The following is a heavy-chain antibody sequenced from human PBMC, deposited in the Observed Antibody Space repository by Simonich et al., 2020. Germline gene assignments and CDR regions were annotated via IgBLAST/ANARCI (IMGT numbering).Heavy chain of an antibody. V-gene: IGHV4-59*01. J-gene: IGHJ4*02. Sequence: QVQLQESGPGLVKPSETLSLTCTVSGGSISSYYWSWIRQPPGKGLEWIGYIYYRGTTNYNPALKRRVTISVDTSKNQFSLKLSSVTAADTAVYYCARGGLYFDYWGQGTLVTVSS. CDR1: GGSISSYY. D-gene: IGHD2-15*01. CDR3: ARGGLYFDY. CDR2: IYYRGTT.